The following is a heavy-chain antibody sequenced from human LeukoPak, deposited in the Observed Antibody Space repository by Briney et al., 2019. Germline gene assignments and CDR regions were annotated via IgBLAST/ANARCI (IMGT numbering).Heavy chain of an antibody. J-gene: IGHJ4*02. CDR1: GYTFTGYY. CDR2: INPNSGGT. D-gene: IGHD3-3*01. V-gene: IGHV1-2*04. Sequence: GASVKVSCKASGYTFTGYYMHWVRQAPGQGLEWMGRINPNSGGTNYAQKFQGWVTMTRDTSISTAYMELSRLRSDDTAVYYCARGNALRIFGVVIGLYYWGQGTLVTVSS. CDR3: ARGNALRIFGVVIGLYY.